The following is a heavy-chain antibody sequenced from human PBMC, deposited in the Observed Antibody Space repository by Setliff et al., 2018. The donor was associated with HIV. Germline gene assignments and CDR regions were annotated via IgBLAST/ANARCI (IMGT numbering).Heavy chain of an antibody. V-gene: IGHV3-7*01. J-gene: IGHJ4*02. CDR3: ARGQTSVTLQFDH. CDR1: RFDFNNYW. D-gene: IGHD4-17*01. CDR2: IQQHGSEI. Sequence: PGGSLRLSCAASRFDFNNYWMCWVRQAPGKGLEWVANIQQHGSEIHYVDSVKGRFTISRDNAKNSLFLQMNSLRAEDTAVYYCARGQTSVTLQFDHWGQGTLVTVSS.